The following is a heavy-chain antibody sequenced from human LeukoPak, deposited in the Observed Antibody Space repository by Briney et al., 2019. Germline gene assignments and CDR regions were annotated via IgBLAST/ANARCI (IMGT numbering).Heavy chain of an antibody. V-gene: IGHV3-21*01. J-gene: IGHJ3*02. CDR1: GFTFSSYS. D-gene: IGHD2-2*01. Sequence: GGSLRLSCAASGFTFSSYSMNWVRQAPGKGLEWVSSISSSSSYIYYADSVKGRFTISRDNAKNSLYLQMNSLRAEDTAVYYCARATRYCSSTSRYEADAFDIWGQGTMVTVSS. CDR3: ARATRYCSSTSRYEADAFDI. CDR2: ISSSSSYI.